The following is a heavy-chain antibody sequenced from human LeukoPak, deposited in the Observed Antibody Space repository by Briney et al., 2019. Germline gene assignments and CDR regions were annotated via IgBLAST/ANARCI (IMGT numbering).Heavy chain of an antibody. D-gene: IGHD6-6*01. V-gene: IGHV1-2*02. CDR3: ASGKKSIAALGPPDY. CDR1: GYTFTGYY. Sequence: GASVKVSCKASGYTFTGYYMHWVQQAPGQGLEWMGWINPNSGGTNYAQKFQGRVTMTRDTSISTAYMELSRLRSDDTAVYYCASGKKSIAALGPPDYWGQGTLVTVSS. J-gene: IGHJ4*02. CDR2: INPNSGGT.